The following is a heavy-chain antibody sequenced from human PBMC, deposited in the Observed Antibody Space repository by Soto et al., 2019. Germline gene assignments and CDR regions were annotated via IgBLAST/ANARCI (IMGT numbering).Heavy chain of an antibody. Sequence: LSLTCTVSGGSISSGGYYWSWIRQHPGKGLEWIGYIYYSGSTYYNPSLKSRVTISVDTSKNQFSLKLSSVTAADTAVYYCARGIAARPVYYYYGMDAWGQGTTVTVSS. CDR3: ARGIAARPVYYYYGMDA. CDR2: IYYSGST. V-gene: IGHV4-31*03. J-gene: IGHJ6*02. D-gene: IGHD6-6*01. CDR1: GGSISSGGYY.